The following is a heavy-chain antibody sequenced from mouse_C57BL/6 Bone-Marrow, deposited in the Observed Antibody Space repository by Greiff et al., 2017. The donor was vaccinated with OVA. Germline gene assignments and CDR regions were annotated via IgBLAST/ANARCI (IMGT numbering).Heavy chain of an antibody. CDR2: INPNNGGT. V-gene: IGHV1-26*01. D-gene: IGHD2-12*01. CDR3: AIRRGYYVDY. Sequence: EVQLQQSGPELVKPGASVKISCKASGYTFTDYYMNWVKQSHGKSLEWIGDINPNNGGTSYNQKFKGKATLTVDKSSSTAYMELRSLTSEDSAVYYCAIRRGYYVDYWGQGTTLTVSS. CDR1: GYTFTDYY. J-gene: IGHJ2*01.